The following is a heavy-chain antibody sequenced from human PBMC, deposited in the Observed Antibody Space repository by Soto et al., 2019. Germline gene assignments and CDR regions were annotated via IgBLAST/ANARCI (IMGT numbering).Heavy chain of an antibody. V-gene: IGHV1-2*04. CDR3: ASDRGRTIFGPRDGFDP. Sequence: QVQLVQSGAEVKKPGASVKVSCKASGYTFTGYYMHWVRQSHGQGLEWLGWITPNSGGTNYAQKFQGWVNMTRDMSIITADMELSRLRSDDTAVYYCASDRGRTIFGPRDGFDPWGQGPLVTASS. CDR1: GYTFTGYY. J-gene: IGHJ5*02. D-gene: IGHD3-3*01. CDR2: ITPNSGGT.